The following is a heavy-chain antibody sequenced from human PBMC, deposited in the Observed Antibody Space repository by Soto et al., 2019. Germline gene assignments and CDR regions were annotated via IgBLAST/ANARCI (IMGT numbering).Heavy chain of an antibody. Sequence: SSETLSLTCAVSGYSISSGYYWGWIRQPPGKGLEWIGSIYHSGSTYYNPSLKSRVTISVDTSKNQFSLKLSSVTAADTAVYYGARAVGYCSSTSCYTGWCDPWGKGTIVT. J-gene: IGHJ5*02. D-gene: IGHD2-2*02. CDR2: IYHSGST. V-gene: IGHV4-38-2*01. CDR3: ARAVGYCSSTSCYTGWCDP. CDR1: GYSISSGYY.